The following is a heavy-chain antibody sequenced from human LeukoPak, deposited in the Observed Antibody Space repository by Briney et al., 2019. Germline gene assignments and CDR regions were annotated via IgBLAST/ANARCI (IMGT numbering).Heavy chain of an antibody. Sequence: GRSLRLSCAASGFTFSSYGMHWVRQAPGKGLEWVAVISYDGSNKYYADSVKGRFTISRDNSKNTLYLQMNSLRAEDTAVYYCAKDSYDILTGYYKDDAFDIWGQGTMVTVSS. J-gene: IGHJ3*02. CDR1: GFTFSSYG. CDR2: ISYDGSNK. CDR3: AKDSYDILTGYYKDDAFDI. D-gene: IGHD3-9*01. V-gene: IGHV3-30*18.